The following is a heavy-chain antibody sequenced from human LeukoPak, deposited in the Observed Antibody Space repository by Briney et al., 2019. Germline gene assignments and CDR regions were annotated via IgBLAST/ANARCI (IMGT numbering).Heavy chain of an antibody. V-gene: IGHV3-30*04. CDR2: ISYDGSNK. CDR3: ARGTSGSYDY. CDR1: GFTFSSYA. D-gene: IGHD1-26*01. J-gene: IGHJ4*02. Sequence: GGSLRLSCAASGFTFSSYAMHWVRQAPGKGLEWVAVISYDGSNKYYADSVKGRFTISRDNSKNTLYLQMNSLRAEDTAVYYCARGTSGSYDYWGQGTLVTVSS.